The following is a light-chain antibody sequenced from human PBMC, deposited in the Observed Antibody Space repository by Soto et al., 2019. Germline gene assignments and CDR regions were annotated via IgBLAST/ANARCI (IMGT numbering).Light chain of an antibody. Sequence: DIQMTQSPSTLSASAGDRVTITCRASQSISNWLAWYQQKPGKAPNFLIYDASSLESGVPSRFSGSGSGTEFTLTISSLQPDDFATYYCQRYNSYSRTFGQGTKVDIK. J-gene: IGKJ1*01. CDR2: DAS. CDR3: QRYNSYSRT. CDR1: QSISNW. V-gene: IGKV1-5*01.